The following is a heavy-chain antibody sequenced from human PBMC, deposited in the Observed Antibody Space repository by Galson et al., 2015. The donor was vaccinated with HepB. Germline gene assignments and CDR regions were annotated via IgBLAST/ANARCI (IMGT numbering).Heavy chain of an antibody. CDR3: VKDAAAGPNHFDY. CDR2: ISSNGGST. CDR1: GFTFSSYA. V-gene: IGHV3-64D*06. Sequence: SLRLSCAASGFTFSSYAIHWVRQAPGKGLEYVSAISSNGGSTYYADSVKGRFTISRDNSKNTLYLQMSSPRAEDTAVYYCVKDAAAGPNHFDYWGQGTLVTVSS. D-gene: IGHD6-13*01. J-gene: IGHJ4*02.